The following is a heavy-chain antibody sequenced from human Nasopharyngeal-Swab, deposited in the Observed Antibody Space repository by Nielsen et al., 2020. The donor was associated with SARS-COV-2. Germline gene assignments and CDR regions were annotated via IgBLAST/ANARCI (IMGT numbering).Heavy chain of an antibody. CDR1: EFTLRNHW. CDR3: GSVFET. J-gene: IGHJ5*02. CDR2: IDFDGSNT. Sequence: GGSLRLSCTPSEFTLRNHWMHWVRLTPGKGLVWVSGIDFDGSNTFYADSVKGRFTISRDNGENTLSLQMNSLRDEDTGVYYCGSVFETWGQGVLVTVSS. D-gene: IGHD3-9*01. V-gene: IGHV3-74*01.